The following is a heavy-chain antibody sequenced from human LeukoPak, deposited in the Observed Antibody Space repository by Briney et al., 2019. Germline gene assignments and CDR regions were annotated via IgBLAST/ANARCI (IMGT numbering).Heavy chain of an antibody. CDR3: ARARKGYCSGGSCYSYAFDI. D-gene: IGHD2-15*01. CDR1: GGSISSGDYY. J-gene: IGHJ3*02. V-gene: IGHV4-30-4*01. Sequence: SQTLSLTCTVSGGSISSGDYYWSWSRQPPGKGLEWIGYIYYSGSTYYNPSLKSRVTISVDTSKNQFSLKLSSVTAADTAVYYCARARKGYCSGGSCYSYAFDIWGQGTMVTVSS. CDR2: IYYSGST.